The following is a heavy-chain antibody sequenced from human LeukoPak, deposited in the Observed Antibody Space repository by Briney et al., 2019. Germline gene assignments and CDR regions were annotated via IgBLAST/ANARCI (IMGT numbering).Heavy chain of an antibody. CDR1: GFTFSSYG. CDR3: ARDSYCSSTSCSPYYYYYGMDV. J-gene: IGHJ6*02. CDR2: ISYDGSNK. V-gene: IGHV3-30-3*01. Sequence: GGSLRLSCAASGFTFSSYGMHWVRQAPGKGLEWVAVISYDGSNKYYADSVKGRFTISRDNSKNTLYLQMNSLRVEDTAVYYCARDSYCSSTSCSPYYYYYGMDVWGQGTTVTVSS. D-gene: IGHD2-2*01.